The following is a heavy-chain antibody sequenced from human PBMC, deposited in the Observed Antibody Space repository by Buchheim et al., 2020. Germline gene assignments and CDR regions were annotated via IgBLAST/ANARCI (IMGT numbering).Heavy chain of an antibody. Sequence: QVQLVESGGGLVKPGGSLRLSCAASGFTFSDYYMSWIRQAPGKGLEWVSYISSGSTIYYADSVKGRFTISRDNAKNSLYLQMNSLRAEDTAVYYCARESVAGYYFDYWGQGTL. CDR1: GFTFSDYY. D-gene: IGHD6-19*01. CDR2: ISSGSTI. J-gene: IGHJ4*02. V-gene: IGHV3-11*01. CDR3: ARESVAGYYFDY.